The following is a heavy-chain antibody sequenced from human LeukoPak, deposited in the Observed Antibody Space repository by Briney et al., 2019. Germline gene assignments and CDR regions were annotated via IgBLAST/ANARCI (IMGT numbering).Heavy chain of an antibody. CDR2: ITGSGGST. V-gene: IGHV3-23*01. CDR3: AKVPKAWYFDY. J-gene: IGHJ4*02. Sequence: PGGSLRLSCAASGFTFSSYAMSWVRQAPGKGLEWVSGITGSGGSTYYADSVKGRFTISRDNSKTTLYLQMNSLRAEDTAVYYCAKVPKAWYFDYWGQGTLVTVSS. CDR1: GFTFSSYA.